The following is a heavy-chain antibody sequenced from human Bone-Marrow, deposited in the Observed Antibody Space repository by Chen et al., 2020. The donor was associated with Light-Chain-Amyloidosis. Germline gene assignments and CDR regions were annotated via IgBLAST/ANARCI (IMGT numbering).Heavy chain of an antibody. CDR3: ARVRAPSRYMVRGVTAPFDY. Sequence: QVQLQESGPGLVKPSETLSLTCAVSGYSISSGYYWGWIRQPPGKGLEWIGSIYHSGSTYYNPSLKSRVTISVDTSKNQFSLKLSSVTAADTAVYYCARVRAPSRYMVRGVTAPFDYWGQGTLVTVSS. CDR1: GYSISSGYY. D-gene: IGHD3-10*01. J-gene: IGHJ4*02. V-gene: IGHV4-38-2*01. CDR2: IYHSGST.